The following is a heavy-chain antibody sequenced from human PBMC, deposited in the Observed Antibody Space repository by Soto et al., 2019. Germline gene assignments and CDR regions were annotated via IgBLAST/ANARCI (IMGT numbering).Heavy chain of an antibody. CDR1: GITFGSRA. V-gene: IGHV3-23*01. J-gene: IGHJ4*02. CDR3: AKTRGYPYYFDY. Sequence: EVQLLESGGDLIQPGGSLRLSCVASGITFGSRAMSWVRQAPGEGLEWVSAISGDGATTYYADSVKGRFTISRDNSKNTLYLQMNSLRAEDTAVYYCAKTRGYPYYFDYWGQGTLVTVSS. CDR2: ISGDGATT. D-gene: IGHD5-12*01.